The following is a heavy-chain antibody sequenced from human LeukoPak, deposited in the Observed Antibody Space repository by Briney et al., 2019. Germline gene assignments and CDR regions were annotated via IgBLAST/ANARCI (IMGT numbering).Heavy chain of an antibody. CDR2: IYYSGST. D-gene: IGHD3-16*01. V-gene: IGHV4-39*01. Sequence: SATLSLTCTVSGGPISSSSYYWGWIRQPPGKGLEWIGSIYYSGSTYYNPSLKSRVTISVDTSKNQFSLKLSSVTAADTAVYYCARHAYVSGDYWGQGTLVTVSS. CDR1: GGPISSSSYY. CDR3: ARHAYVSGDY. J-gene: IGHJ4*02.